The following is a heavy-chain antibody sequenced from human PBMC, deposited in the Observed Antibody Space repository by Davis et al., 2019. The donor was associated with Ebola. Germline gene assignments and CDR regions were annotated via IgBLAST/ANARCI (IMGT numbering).Heavy chain of an antibody. D-gene: IGHD4-17*01. CDR3: AREYGSFDY. Sequence: PGGSLRLSCAASGFTFSSYWMHWVRQAPGKGLVWVSRLKGDGSSTYYADSVTGRFTISRDNAKNTLYLQMHSLRAEDTALYYCAREYGSFDYWGRGTLVTVSA. J-gene: IGHJ4*02. CDR1: GFTFSSYW. CDR2: LKGDGSST. V-gene: IGHV3-74*01.